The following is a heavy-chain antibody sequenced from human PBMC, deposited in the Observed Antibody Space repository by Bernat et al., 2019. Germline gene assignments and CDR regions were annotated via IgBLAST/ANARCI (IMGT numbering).Heavy chain of an antibody. CDR2: IYYSGST. Sequence: QLQLQESGPGLVKPSETLSLTCTVSGGSISSSSYYCGWIRQPPGKGLEWIGSIYYSGSTYYNPSLKSRVTISVDTSKNQFSLQLSSVTAADTAVYYCARQLDYYYGMDVWGQGTTVTVSS. V-gene: IGHV4-39*01. CDR1: GGSISSSSYY. J-gene: IGHJ6*01. CDR3: ARQLDYYYGMDV.